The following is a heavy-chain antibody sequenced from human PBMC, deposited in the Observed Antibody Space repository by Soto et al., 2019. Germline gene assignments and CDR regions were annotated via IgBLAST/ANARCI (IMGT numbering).Heavy chain of an antibody. CDR3: ARDRLRLGELSLLGYFDY. V-gene: IGHV3-30*04. Sequence: QVQLEESGGGVVQPGRSLRLSCAASGFTFSSHTMHWVRQAPGKGLEWVASISYDGSNKYYADSVKGRFTISRDNSKNTLSVQMDSLRAADTAVYYCARDRLRLGELSLLGYFDYWGQGTLVTVSS. J-gene: IGHJ4*02. CDR1: GFTFSSHT. CDR2: ISYDGSNK. D-gene: IGHD3-16*02.